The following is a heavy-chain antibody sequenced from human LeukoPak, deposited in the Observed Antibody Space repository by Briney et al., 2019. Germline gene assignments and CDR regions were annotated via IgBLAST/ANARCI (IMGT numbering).Heavy chain of an antibody. Sequence: PSETLSLTCAVYGGSFSGYYWSWIRQPPGKGLEWIGEINHSGSTNYNPSLKSRVTISVDTSKNQFSLKLSSVTAADTAVYYCARGRFWSGYPKYYFDYWGQGTLVTVSS. CDR2: INHSGST. D-gene: IGHD3-3*01. V-gene: IGHV4-34*01. J-gene: IGHJ4*02. CDR3: ARGRFWSGYPKYYFDY. CDR1: GGSFSGYY.